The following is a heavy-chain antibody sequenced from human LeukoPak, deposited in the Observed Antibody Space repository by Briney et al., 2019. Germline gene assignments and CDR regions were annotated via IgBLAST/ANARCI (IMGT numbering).Heavy chain of an antibody. V-gene: IGHV3-23*01. CDR2: INGSGGST. D-gene: IGHD4-17*01. J-gene: IGHJ4*02. CDR3: AKSPDYGDFLYFDY. Sequence: GSLRLSCAASGFTFSSYAMSWVRQAPGKGLEWVSAINGSGGSTYYADSVKGRFTISRDNSKNTLYLQMNSLRAEDTAVYYCAKSPDYGDFLYFDYWGQGTLVTVSS. CDR1: GFTFSSYA.